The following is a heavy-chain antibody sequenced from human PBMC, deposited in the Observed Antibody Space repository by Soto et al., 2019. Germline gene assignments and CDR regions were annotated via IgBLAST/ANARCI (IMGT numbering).Heavy chain of an antibody. D-gene: IGHD3-22*01. CDR3: ARKDKSGYFNWFDP. Sequence: PGESLKISCRTSGYKFTPSWIAWVRQMPGKGLEWMGIIFPSDSDTRYSPSFQGQVTISADRSTSTVFLQWASLKASGTAVYFCARKDKSGYFNWFDPWGQGTLVTVSS. V-gene: IGHV5-51*01. J-gene: IGHJ5*02. CDR2: IFPSDSDT. CDR1: GYKFTPSW.